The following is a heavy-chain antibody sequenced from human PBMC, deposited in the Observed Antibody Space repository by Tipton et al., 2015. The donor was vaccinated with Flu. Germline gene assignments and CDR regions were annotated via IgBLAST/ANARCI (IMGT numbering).Heavy chain of an antibody. CDR3: ATKFANWGVWEPLDY. CDR1: GASISSRSYY. V-gene: IGHV4-39*07. J-gene: IGHJ4*02. D-gene: IGHD7-27*01. CDR2: IYSSGST. Sequence: TLSLTCTVSGASISSRSYYWGWIRQPPGKGLEWIGCIYSSGSTYYNPSLKSRVTISVDTSKNQFSLKLTSVTAADTAVYYCATKFANWGVWEPLDYWGLGTLVTVSS.